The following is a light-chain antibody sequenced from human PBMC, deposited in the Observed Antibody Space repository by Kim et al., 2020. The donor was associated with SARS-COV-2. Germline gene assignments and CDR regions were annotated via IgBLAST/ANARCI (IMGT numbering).Light chain of an antibody. CDR2: YDV. V-gene: IGLV3-21*04. J-gene: IGLJ3*02. CDR3: QVWHSGSNHWV. Sequence: SSELTQPPSLSVAPGATARITCEEDNIGSKAVHWYQQRPGQAPVLVIYYDVDRPSGIPERFSGSNSGTAATLTITRVEPGDEADYYCQVWHSGSNHWVFGGGTQLTVL. CDR1: NIGSKA.